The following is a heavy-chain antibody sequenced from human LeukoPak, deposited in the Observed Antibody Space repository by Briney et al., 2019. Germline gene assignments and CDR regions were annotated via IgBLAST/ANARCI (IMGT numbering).Heavy chain of an antibody. CDR2: IWFDGSKK. CDR3: ARDLFWNYGGNSVPGY. Sequence: GGSLRLSCAASGFTFSSYGMHWVRQAPGKGLEWVAVIWFDGSKKYYADSVKGRITISRDDSKNTLYLQMNSLRAEDTAVYYCARDLFWNYGGNSVPGYWGQGTLVTVSS. J-gene: IGHJ4*02. D-gene: IGHD4-23*01. V-gene: IGHV3-33*08. CDR1: GFTFSSYG.